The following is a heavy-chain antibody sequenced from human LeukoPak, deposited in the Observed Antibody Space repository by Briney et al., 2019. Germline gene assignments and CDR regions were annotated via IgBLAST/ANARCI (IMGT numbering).Heavy chain of an antibody. CDR2: ISWNSGSI. CDR3: AKDMSCSGGSCYSRASYYGMDV. V-gene: IGHV3-9*01. J-gene: IGHJ6*02. D-gene: IGHD2-15*01. Sequence: PGGSLRLSCAASGFTFDDYAMPWVRQAPGKGLEWVSGISWNSGSIGYADSVKGRFTISRDNAKNSLYLQMNSLRAEDTALYYCAKDMSCSGGSCYSRASYYGMDVWGQGTTVTVSS. CDR1: GFTFDDYA.